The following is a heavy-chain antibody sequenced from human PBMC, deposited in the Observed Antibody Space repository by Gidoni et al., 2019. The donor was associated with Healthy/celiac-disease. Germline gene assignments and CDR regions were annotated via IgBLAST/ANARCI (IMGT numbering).Heavy chain of an antibody. CDR1: GYTFTGYY. CDR3: ARDLVPSYYDFWSGSTFGTYGMDV. D-gene: IGHD3-3*01. V-gene: IGHV1-2*04. CDR2: INPNSGGT. Sequence: QLQLVQSGAEVKKPGASVKVSCKASGYTFTGYYMHWVRPAPGQGLEWMGWINPNSGGTNYAQKFQGWVTMTRDTSISTAYMELSRLRSNDTAVYYCARDLVPSYYDFWSGSTFGTYGMDVWGQGTTVTVSS. J-gene: IGHJ6*02.